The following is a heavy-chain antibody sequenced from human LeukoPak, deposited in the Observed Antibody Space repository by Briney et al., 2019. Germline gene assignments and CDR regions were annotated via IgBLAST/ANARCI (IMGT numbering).Heavy chain of an antibody. J-gene: IGHJ4*02. D-gene: IGHD6-13*01. CDR3: ARVGHIAAAGTYDY. CDR2: IFYSANP. V-gene: IGHV4-59*08. CDR1: GGSISSYY. Sequence: SETLSLTCTVSGGSISSYYWSWVRQPPGKGLEWVGNIFYSANPNYNPSLKRRFAVYFDTSKNQFSLNLSSVPAADRPVYYCARVGHIAAAGTYDYWGQGTLVTVSS.